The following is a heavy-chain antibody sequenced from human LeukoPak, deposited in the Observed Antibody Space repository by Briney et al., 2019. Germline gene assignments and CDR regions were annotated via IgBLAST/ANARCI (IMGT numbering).Heavy chain of an antibody. Sequence: GESLKISCKGSGYSFTSYWINWVRQMPGKGLESMGITYPDASDTKYSPSFQGQVTISADKSISTAYLQWSSLKASDTAMYFCARRVYCSGGPCYDGSLVYWGQGTLVTVSS. V-gene: IGHV5-51*01. CDR3: ARRVYCSGGPCYDGSLVY. CDR2: TYPDASDT. D-gene: IGHD2-15*01. CDR1: GYSFTSYW. J-gene: IGHJ4*02.